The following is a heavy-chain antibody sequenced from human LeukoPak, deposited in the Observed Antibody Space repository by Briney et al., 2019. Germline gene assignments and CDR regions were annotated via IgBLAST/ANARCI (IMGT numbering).Heavy chain of an antibody. J-gene: IGHJ3*02. V-gene: IGHV1-2*04. Sequence: GASVKVSCKASGYTFTGYYMHWVRQAPGQGLEWMGWINPNSGGTNYAQKFQGWVTMTRDTSISTAYMELSRLRSDDTAVYYCARDLSPYNWGSRDAFDIWGQGTMVTVSS. CDR2: INPNSGGT. CDR3: ARDLSPYNWGSRDAFDI. D-gene: IGHD7-27*01. CDR1: GYTFTGYY.